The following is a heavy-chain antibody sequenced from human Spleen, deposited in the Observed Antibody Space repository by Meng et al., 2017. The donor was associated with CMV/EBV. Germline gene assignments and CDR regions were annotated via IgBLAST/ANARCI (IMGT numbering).Heavy chain of an antibody. Sequence: SLKISCAASGFTFDDYAMHWVRQAPGKGLEWVSGISWNSGSIGYADSVKGRFTISRDNAKNSLYLQMNSLRAEDTALYYCAKDYYDSSGYHFYDYWGQGTLVTVSS. V-gene: IGHV3-9*01. CDR2: ISWNSGSI. D-gene: IGHD3-22*01. CDR3: AKDYYDSSGYHFYDY. CDR1: GFTFDDYA. J-gene: IGHJ4*02.